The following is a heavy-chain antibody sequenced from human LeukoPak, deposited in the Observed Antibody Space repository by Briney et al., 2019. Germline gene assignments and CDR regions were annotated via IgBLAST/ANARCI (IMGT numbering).Heavy chain of an antibody. CDR3: ARSHGSGSYPYDY. Sequence: SVKVSCKASGGTFSSYAISRVRKAPGQGLEWMGGIIPIFGTANYAQKFQGRVTITADEYTSTAYMELSGLRSEDTAVYYCARSHGSGSYPYDYWGQGTLVTVSS. CDR1: GGTFSSYA. J-gene: IGHJ4*02. V-gene: IGHV1-69*01. CDR2: IIPIFGTA. D-gene: IGHD3-10*01.